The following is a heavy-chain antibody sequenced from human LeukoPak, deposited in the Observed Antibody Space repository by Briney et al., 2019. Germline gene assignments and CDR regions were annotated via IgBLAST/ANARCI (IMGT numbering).Heavy chain of an antibody. V-gene: IGHV3-23*01. D-gene: IGHD3-16*01. CDR3: AKDLGGGGGSVFDY. CDR2: ISGSGGNT. CDR1: GFTFSNSA. Sequence: GGSLRLSCAASGFTFSNSAMSWVRQAPGKGLEWVSAISGSGGNTYYADSVKGRFTISKDNSRDTLYLQMNSLRAEDPAIFYCAKDLGGGGGSVFDYWGQGALVTVSS. J-gene: IGHJ4*02.